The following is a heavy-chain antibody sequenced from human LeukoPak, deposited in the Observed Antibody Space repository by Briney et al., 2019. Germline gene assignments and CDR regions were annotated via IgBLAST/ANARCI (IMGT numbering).Heavy chain of an antibody. CDR1: GGTFSSYA. Sequence: SVKVSCKASGGTFSSYAISWVRQAPGQGLEWMGGIIPIFGTANYAQKLQGRVTMTTDTSTSTAYMELRSLRSDDTAVYYCARGSDSSSSDPYYYYYYMDVWGKGTTVTVSS. J-gene: IGHJ6*03. V-gene: IGHV1-69*05. CDR2: IIPIFGTA. D-gene: IGHD6-6*01. CDR3: ARGSDSSSSDPYYYYYYMDV.